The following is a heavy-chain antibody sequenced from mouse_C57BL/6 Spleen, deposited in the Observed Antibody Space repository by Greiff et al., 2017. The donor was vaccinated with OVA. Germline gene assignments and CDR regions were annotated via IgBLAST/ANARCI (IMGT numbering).Heavy chain of an antibody. CDR1: GYTFTDYN. J-gene: IGHJ1*03. Sequence: VQLQQSGPELVKPGASVKIPCKASGYTFTDYNMDWVKQSHGKSLAWIGDINPNNGGTIYNQKFKGKATLTVDKSSSTAYMELRSLTSEDTAVYYCARDYYGSSWNFDVWGTGTTVTVSS. D-gene: IGHD1-1*01. V-gene: IGHV1-18*01. CDR2: INPNNGGT. CDR3: ARDYYGSSWNFDV.